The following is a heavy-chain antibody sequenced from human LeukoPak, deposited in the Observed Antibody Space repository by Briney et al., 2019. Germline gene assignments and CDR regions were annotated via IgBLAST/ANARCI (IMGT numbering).Heavy chain of an antibody. CDR1: GFTFSNYW. J-gene: IGHJ4*02. CDR2: IKQDGSEK. V-gene: IGHV3-7*01. D-gene: IGHD6-6*01. CDR3: ARGPNSNWSGLDF. Sequence: PGGSLRLSCTASGFTFSNYWMSWVRQAPGKGLEWVANIKQDGSEKYYVDSVKGRFTVSRDNAKNTLYLQVNNLRAEDTAVYYCARGPNSNWSGLDFWGQGTLLTVSS.